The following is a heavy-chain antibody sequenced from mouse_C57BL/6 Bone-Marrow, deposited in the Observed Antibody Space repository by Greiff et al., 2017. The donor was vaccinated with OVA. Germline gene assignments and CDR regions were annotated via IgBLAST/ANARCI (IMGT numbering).Heavy chain of an antibody. CDR2: IYPGDGDT. D-gene: IGHD2-3*01. Sequence: QVQLQQSGPELVKPGASVKISCKASGYAFSSSWMNWVKQRPGKGLEWIGRIYPGDGDTNYNGQFKGKATLTADKSSSTAYMQLSSLTSEDSAVYFCARHEDGYYASYFDYWGQGTTLTGSS. V-gene: IGHV1-82*01. CDR3: ARHEDGYYASYFDY. J-gene: IGHJ2*01. CDR1: GYAFSSSW.